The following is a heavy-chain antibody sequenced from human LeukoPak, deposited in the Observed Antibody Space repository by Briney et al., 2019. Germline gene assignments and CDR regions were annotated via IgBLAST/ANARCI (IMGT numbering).Heavy chain of an antibody. CDR1: GFTVSSTF. V-gene: IGHV3-53*01. J-gene: IGHJ4*02. Sequence: PGGSLRLSCAASGFTVSSTFMTWVRQAPGKGLEWVSVVYTSGNTYYADSVKGRFAISRDSSKNTLYLQMNSLRAEDTAMYYCARGFLPYCGGDCYSYYLDYWGQGTLVTVSS. CDR2: VYTSGNT. D-gene: IGHD2-21*02. CDR3: ARGFLPYCGGDCYSYYLDY.